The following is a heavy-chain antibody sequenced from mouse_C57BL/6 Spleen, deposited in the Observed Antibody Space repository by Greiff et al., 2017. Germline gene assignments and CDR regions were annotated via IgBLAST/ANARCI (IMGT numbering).Heavy chain of an antibody. D-gene: IGHD3-3*01. CDR2: IYPRSGNT. J-gene: IGHJ4*01. CDR3: ARRGGTSYAFEY. CDR1: GYTFTSYG. Sequence: QVQLKQSGAELARPGASVKLSCKASGYTFTSYGISWVKQRPGQGLEWIGEIYPRSGNTYYNEKFKGKATLTEDKSSSQAYMELRSLTSEDSAVYFGARRGGTSYAFEYWGQGTSVTVSS. V-gene: IGHV1-81*01.